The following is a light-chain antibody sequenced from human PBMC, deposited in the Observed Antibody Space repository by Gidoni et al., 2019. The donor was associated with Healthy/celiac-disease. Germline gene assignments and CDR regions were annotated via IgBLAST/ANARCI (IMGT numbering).Light chain of an antibody. Sequence: SYELTQPPSVSVSPGQTASITCSGDKLGDKYACWYQQKPGQSPVLVIHQDSKRPSGIPERFSGSNSGNTATLTISGTQAMDEADYYCQAWDSSTAWEVVFGGGTKLTVL. J-gene: IGLJ2*01. V-gene: IGLV3-1*01. CDR3: QAWDSSTAWEVV. CDR2: QDS. CDR1: KLGDKY.